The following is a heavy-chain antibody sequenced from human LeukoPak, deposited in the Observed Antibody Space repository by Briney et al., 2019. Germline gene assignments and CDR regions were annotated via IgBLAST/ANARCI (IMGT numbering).Heavy chain of an antibody. V-gene: IGHV3-30*18. Sequence: GRSLRLSCAASGFTFSSYGMHWVRQAPGKGLEWVAVISYDGSNKYYADSVKGRFTISRDNSNNTLYLQMNSLRAEDTAVYYCAKDLSKQHLVGRGGGGYYYMDVWGKGTTVTISS. CDR3: AKDLSKQHLVGRGGGGYYYMDV. CDR2: ISYDGSNK. CDR1: GFTFSSYG. D-gene: IGHD6-13*01. J-gene: IGHJ6*03.